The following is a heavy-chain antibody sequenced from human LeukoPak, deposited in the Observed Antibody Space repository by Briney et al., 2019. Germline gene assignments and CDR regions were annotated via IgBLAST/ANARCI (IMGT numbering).Heavy chain of an antibody. CDR1: GFTFSSYD. V-gene: IGHV3-23*01. D-gene: IGHD2-15*01. Sequence: GGSLRLSCAASGFTFSSYDMTWVRQTPGKGLEWVALIIRSGGTTYYADSVKGRFTISRDNSKNTLYLQMNSLRAEDTAEYYCARRGGTESFYYYYYMDVWGKGTTVTVSS. CDR3: ARRGGTESFYYYYYMDV. CDR2: IIRSGGTT. J-gene: IGHJ6*03.